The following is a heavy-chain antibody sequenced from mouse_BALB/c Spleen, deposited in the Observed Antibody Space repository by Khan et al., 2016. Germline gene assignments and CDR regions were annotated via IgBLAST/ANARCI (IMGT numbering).Heavy chain of an antibody. CDR3: ARDMEGYDDAMDY. CDR1: GFTFTDYY. Sequence: EVELVESGGGLVQPGGSLRLSCATSGFTFTDYYMSWVRQPPGKALEWLGFIRNKANGYTTEYSASVKGRFTISRANSQSILYLQMNTLGAEDRATYYCARDMEGYDDAMDYWGKGTSVTVSS. D-gene: IGHD2-2*01. J-gene: IGHJ4*01. CDR2: IRNKANGYTT. V-gene: IGHV7-3*02.